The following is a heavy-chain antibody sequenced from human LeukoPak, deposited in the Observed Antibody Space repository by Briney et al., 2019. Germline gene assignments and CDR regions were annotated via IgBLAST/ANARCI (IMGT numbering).Heavy chain of an antibody. CDR1: GFAVSSNF. D-gene: IGHD4/OR15-4a*01. CDR2: IYSIGTT. V-gene: IGHV3-53*01. CDR3: ARDRDYGGFDY. Sequence: PGGSLRLSCAASGFAVSSNFMSWVRQASGKGLEWVSVIYSIGTTYYADSVKGRFTISRDNTRNTLYLQMNSLRAEDTAVYYCARDRDYGGFDYWGQGTLVTVSS. J-gene: IGHJ4*02.